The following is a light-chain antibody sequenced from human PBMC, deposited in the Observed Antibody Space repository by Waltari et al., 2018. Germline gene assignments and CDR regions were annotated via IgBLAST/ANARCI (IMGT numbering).Light chain of an antibody. CDR1: QSVGNF. J-gene: IGKJ4*01. CDR3: QQRGNWAPLT. V-gene: IGKV3-11*01. CDR2: DVS. Sequence: ELVLTQSPATLYLSPGERATLSCRASQSVGNFLAWYRQKPGLPPRLVIYDVSHRATGTPARFSGSGSGTDFTLTISTLQPEDFAFYFCQQRGNWAPLTFGGGTEVVIK.